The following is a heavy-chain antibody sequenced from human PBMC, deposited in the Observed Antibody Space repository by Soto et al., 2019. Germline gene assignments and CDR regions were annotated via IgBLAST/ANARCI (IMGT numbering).Heavy chain of an antibody. D-gene: IGHD6-13*01. Sequence: PGGSLRLSCAAPGFTFSTYSMNWVRQAPGKGLEWVSYISSSSTTIFYADSVKGRFTTSRDNSKNTLYLQMNSLRAEDTAVYYCASLGIAAAGTWFDPWGQGTLVTVSS. CDR1: GFTFSTYS. CDR3: ASLGIAAAGTWFDP. J-gene: IGHJ5*02. V-gene: IGHV3-48*01. CDR2: ISSSSTTI.